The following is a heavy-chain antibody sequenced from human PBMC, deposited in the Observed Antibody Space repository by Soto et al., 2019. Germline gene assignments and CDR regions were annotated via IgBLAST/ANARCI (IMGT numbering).Heavy chain of an antibody. CDR3: ARYDGDYMGFDF. V-gene: IGHV1-2*02. J-gene: IGHJ4*02. CDR1: GYTFLDSY. CDR2: IDPNSGDT. D-gene: IGHD4-17*01. Sequence: QVQLVQSGAEVKKPGASVKVSCQTSGYTFLDSYIHWVRQAPGQGLEWMGYIDPNSGDTNYGKVFQGRLTVTRDTSVSTVYMELTRLKSGDTAFYYCARYDGDYMGFDFWGPGTLVTVSS.